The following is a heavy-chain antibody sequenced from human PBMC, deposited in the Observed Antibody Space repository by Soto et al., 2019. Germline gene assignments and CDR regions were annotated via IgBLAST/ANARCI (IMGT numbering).Heavy chain of an antibody. CDR1: GYVFINFW. CDR3: ARFVLDDSSGADY. D-gene: IGHD3-22*01. CDR2: IYAGDSDT. J-gene: IGHJ4*02. Sequence: GESLKISCKASGYVFINFWIAWVRQMPGKGLEWMGIIYAGDSDTTYSPSFQGHVTISVDKSLSTAYLQWSSLEASDSAIYYCARFVLDDSSGADYWGQGTLVTVSS. V-gene: IGHV5-51*01.